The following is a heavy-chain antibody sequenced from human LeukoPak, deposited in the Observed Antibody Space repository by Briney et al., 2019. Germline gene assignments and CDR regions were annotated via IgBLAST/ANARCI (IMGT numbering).Heavy chain of an antibody. D-gene: IGHD4/OR15-4a*01. Sequence: PSETLSLTCTVSGGSISSYYWSWIRQPAGKGLEWIGRIYTSGNTNYNPSLKSRVTMSADTSKNQFSLKLSSVTAADTAVYYCARDWIPYGDNPRYFDLWGRGTLVTVSS. V-gene: IGHV4-4*07. CDR2: IYTSGNT. CDR3: ARDWIPYGDNPRYFDL. CDR1: GGSISSYY. J-gene: IGHJ2*01.